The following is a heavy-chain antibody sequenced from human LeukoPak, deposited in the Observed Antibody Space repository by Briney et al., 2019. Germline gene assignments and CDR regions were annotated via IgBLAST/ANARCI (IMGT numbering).Heavy chain of an antibody. CDR3: AKDPENNGYSDGSFDY. D-gene: IGHD3-22*01. CDR2: ISYDGSNK. J-gene: IGHJ4*02. V-gene: IGHV3-30*04. CDR1: GFTFSSYA. Sequence: GGSLRLSCAASGFTFSSYAMHWVRQVPGKGLEWVALISYDGSNKYYADSVKGRFTISRDNSRNTLYLLMNSLRGEDTAIYYCAKDPENNGYSDGSFDYWGQGTLVSVSS.